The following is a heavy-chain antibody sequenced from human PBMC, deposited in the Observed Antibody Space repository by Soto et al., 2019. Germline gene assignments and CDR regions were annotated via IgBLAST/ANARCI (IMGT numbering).Heavy chain of an antibody. CDR3: ARDGGLAEDGMDV. J-gene: IGHJ6*02. CDR2: IYRGGST. CDR1: GFIVSGNY. Sequence: GGSLRLSCAASGFIVSGNYMSWVRQAPGKGLEWVSVIYRGGSTYYADSVKGRFTISRDNSKNTLYLQMNSLRADDTGVYYGARDGGLAEDGMDVWGQGTTVTVSS. D-gene: IGHD3-10*01. V-gene: IGHV3-53*01.